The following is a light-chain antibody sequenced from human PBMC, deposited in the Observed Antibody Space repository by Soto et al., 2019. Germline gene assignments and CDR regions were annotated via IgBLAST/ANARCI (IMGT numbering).Light chain of an antibody. V-gene: IGLV1-47*01. CDR1: SSNIGSHF. CDR2: RDG. Sequence: QSVLTQPPSASGTPGQSLTISCSGSSSNIGSHFVYWYQHLPGTAPKLLIFRDGQRPSGVPARFFGSKSGTSASLAITGLRSEYEADYYCAVWDQSLTGWVFGGGTKLTVL. CDR3: AVWDQSLTGWV. J-gene: IGLJ3*02.